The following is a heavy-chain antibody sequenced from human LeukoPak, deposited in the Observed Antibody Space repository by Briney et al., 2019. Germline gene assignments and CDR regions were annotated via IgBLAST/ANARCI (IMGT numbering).Heavy chain of an antibody. Sequence: PSETLSLTCAVSGGSISSSNWWSWIRQPPGKGLEWIGEINHSGSTNYNPSLKSRVTISVDTSKNQFSLKLSSVTAADTAVYYCAREYSYGSGSSPPPNWFDPWGQGTLVTVSS. CDR1: GGSISSSNW. D-gene: IGHD3-10*01. CDR2: INHSGST. CDR3: AREYSYGSGSSPPPNWFDP. V-gene: IGHV4-4*02. J-gene: IGHJ5*02.